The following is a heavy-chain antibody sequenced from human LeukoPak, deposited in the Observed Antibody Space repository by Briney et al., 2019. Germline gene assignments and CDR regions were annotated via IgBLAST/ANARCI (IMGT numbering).Heavy chain of an antibody. CDR2: ISAGNGNT. CDR3: ARDEGSTWYNAFDI. J-gene: IGHJ3*02. Sequence: ASVKVSCKASGYTFINFAINWVRQAPGQRLEWMGWISAGNGNTKYSQKFQGRVTIIRDTSASTAYMELSSLKSEDTAVYYCARDEGSTWYNAFDIWGQGTRVIVSS. CDR1: GYTFINFA. D-gene: IGHD6-13*01. V-gene: IGHV1-3*01.